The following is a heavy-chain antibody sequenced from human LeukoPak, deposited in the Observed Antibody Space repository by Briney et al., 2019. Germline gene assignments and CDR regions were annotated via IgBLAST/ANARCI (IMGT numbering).Heavy chain of an antibody. J-gene: IGHJ4*02. CDR3: AREGVRITN. CDR1: GYSISSGYY. Sequence: PSETLSLTCTVSGYSISSGYYWGWIRQPPGKGLEWIGSIYHSGSTYYNPSLKSRVTISVDTSKSQFSLQLSSVTAADTAVYYCAREGVRITNWGQGILVTVSS. V-gene: IGHV4-38-2*02. D-gene: IGHD3-10*01. CDR2: IYHSGST.